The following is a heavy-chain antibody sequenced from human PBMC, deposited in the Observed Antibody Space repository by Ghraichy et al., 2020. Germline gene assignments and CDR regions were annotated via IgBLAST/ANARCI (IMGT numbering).Heavy chain of an antibody. CDR3: ARDSNFQSSGIYYDVLDF. Sequence: GGSLRLSCAASGFTFGNYWMFWVRQAPGKGLEWVANMRHDGSREYYLDSVKGRFIISRDNARNSLYLEMNSLRAEDTAIYYCARDSNFQSSGIYYDVLDFWGRGTVFTVSS. CDR2: MRHDGSRE. D-gene: IGHD3-22*01. V-gene: IGHV3-7*01. CDR1: GFTFGNYW. J-gene: IGHJ3*01.